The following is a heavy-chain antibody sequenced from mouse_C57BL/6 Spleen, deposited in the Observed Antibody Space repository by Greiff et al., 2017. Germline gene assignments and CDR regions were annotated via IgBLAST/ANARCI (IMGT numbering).Heavy chain of an antibody. CDR3: ARGDYNYGGAWLAD. V-gene: IGHV5-17*01. Sequence: VQLKESGGGLVKPGGSLKLSCAASGFTFSDYGMHWVRQAPEKGLEWVAYISSGSSTIYYAVTVKGRFTISRDNAKNTLFLQMTSLRSEDTAMXYCARGDYNYGGAWLADWGQGTLVTVSA. CDR1: GFTFSDYG. D-gene: IGHD2-12*01. CDR2: ISSGSSTI. J-gene: IGHJ3*01.